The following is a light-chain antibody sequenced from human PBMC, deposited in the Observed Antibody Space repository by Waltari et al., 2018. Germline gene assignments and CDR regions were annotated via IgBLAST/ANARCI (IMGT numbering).Light chain of an antibody. CDR1: QRVLHSSKNKNY. V-gene: IGKV4-1*01. Sequence: DIVMTQSPDSLAVSLGARATINCKSSQRVLHSSKNKNYLAWYQQKPGQTLKMLMYWASTRESGVPDGFRGSGSGTDFTRPISSLQAEDVAVYYCQQHYTAPITFGQGTRLDIK. J-gene: IGKJ5*01. CDR2: WAS. CDR3: QQHYTAPIT.